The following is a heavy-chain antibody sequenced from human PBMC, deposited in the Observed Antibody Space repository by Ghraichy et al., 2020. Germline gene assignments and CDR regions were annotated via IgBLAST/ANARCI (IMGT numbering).Heavy chain of an antibody. Sequence: GGSLRLSCTASGFTFRNYGMHWVRQAPGKGLEWVAVVSYDGSNKYYADSVKGRLTISRDNSKNTLYLQMNSLRAEDTAVYYCAKDVDIVATIPPYYYYYYGMDVWGQGTTVTVSS. CDR2: VSYDGSNK. J-gene: IGHJ6*02. CDR1: GFTFRNYG. CDR3: AKDVDIVATIPPYYYYYYGMDV. D-gene: IGHD5-12*01. V-gene: IGHV3-30*18.